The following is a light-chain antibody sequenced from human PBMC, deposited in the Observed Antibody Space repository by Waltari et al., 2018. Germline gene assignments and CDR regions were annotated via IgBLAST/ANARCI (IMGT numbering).Light chain of an antibody. V-gene: IGKV3-20*01. Sequence: EIVLTQSPATLSLSPGERATLSCRASQSVIRYLAWYQKKHGQAPRLLIYDASNRATGIPARFSGSGSGTDFTLTISRLEPEDFAVYFCQQYDTSPTWTFGQGTKVESK. J-gene: IGKJ1*01. CDR3: QQYDTSPTWT. CDR1: QSVIRY. CDR2: DAS.